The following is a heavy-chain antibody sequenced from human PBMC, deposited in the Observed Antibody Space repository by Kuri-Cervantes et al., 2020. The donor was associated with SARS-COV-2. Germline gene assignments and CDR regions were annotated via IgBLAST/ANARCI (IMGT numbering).Heavy chain of an antibody. CDR3: ARDRLRYCSSTSCYGWFDP. CDR2: INSDWSST. V-gene: IGHV3-74*01. CDR1: GFTFSSYW. Sequence: GESLKISCAASGFTFSSYWMHWVRQAPGKGLVWVSRINSDWSSTSYADSVKGRFTISRDNAKNTLYLQMNSLRAEDTAVYYCARDRLRYCSSTSCYGWFDPWGQGTLVTVSS. J-gene: IGHJ5*02. D-gene: IGHD2-2*01.